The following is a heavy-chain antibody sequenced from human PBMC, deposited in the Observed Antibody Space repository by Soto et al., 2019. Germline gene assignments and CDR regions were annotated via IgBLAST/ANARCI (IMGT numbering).Heavy chain of an antibody. J-gene: IGHJ6*02. Sequence: GASVKVSCKVSGYTLTELSVHWVRQAPGKGLEWMGGFDPEDGETIYAQKFQGRVTMTEDTSTDTAYMELSSLRSEDTAVYYCATQNLHGSGSYYGKGLHYYYGMDVWGQGTTVTVSS. CDR1: GYTLTELS. CDR3: ATQNLHGSGSYYGKGLHYYYGMDV. V-gene: IGHV1-24*01. D-gene: IGHD3-10*01. CDR2: FDPEDGET.